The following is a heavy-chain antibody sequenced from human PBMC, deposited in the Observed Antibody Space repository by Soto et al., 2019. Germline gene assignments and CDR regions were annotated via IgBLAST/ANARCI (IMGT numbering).Heavy chain of an antibody. D-gene: IGHD3-22*01. CDR2: ISAGAVAT. V-gene: IGHV3-23*01. CDR1: GFTFSSYA. CDR3: AKGSESSGSYRPFDY. Sequence: GGSLRLSCAASGFTFSSYAMSWVRQAPGKGLEWVSAISAGAVATNYADSVKGRFTISRDNSKNTLYLQMNSLRAEDTAVYYCAKGSESSGSYRPFDYWGAGAMVTVYS. J-gene: IGHJ4*02.